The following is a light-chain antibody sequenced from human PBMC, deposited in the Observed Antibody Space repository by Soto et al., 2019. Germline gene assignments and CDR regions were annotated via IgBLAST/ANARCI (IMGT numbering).Light chain of an antibody. CDR1: QSVSNK. V-gene: IGKV3-15*01. J-gene: IGKJ4*01. CDR3: QQYNNWPPVT. CDR2: GAS. Sequence: EIVMTQSPATVSVSPGERATLSCRASQSVSNKLAWYQQKPGQPPRLLIYGASTRATGIPARFSGSGSWTEFTLTISSLQSEDFAVYYCQQYNNWPPVTFGGGTKVEIK.